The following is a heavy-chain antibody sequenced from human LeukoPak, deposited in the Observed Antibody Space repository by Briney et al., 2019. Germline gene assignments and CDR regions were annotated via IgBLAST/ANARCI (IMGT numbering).Heavy chain of an antibody. CDR2: INSNSGGT. V-gene: IGHV1-2*02. J-gene: IGHJ5*02. Sequence: AAVKVSCKASGYTFTGYFMHWVRQAPGQGLEWMGWINSNSGGTNYVQKFQGRVTMTRDTSISTAYMELSRLRSDDTAVYYCARPSLSIAARNYWENWFDPWGQGTLVTV. D-gene: IGHD6-6*01. CDR3: ARPSLSIAARNYWENWFDP. CDR1: GYTFTGYF.